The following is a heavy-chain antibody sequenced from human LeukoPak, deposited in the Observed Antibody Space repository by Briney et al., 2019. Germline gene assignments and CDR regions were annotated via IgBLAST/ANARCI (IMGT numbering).Heavy chain of an antibody. CDR1: GYTFTSYY. CDR3: AREPANQGDFDY. Sequence: ASVKVSCKASGYTFTSYYVHWVRQAPGQGLEWMGIINPSGGSTSYAQKFQGRVTMTRDTSTSTVYMELSSLRSEDTAVYYCAREPANQGDFDYWGQGTLVTVSS. V-gene: IGHV1-46*01. D-gene: IGHD2-2*01. J-gene: IGHJ4*02. CDR2: INPSGGST.